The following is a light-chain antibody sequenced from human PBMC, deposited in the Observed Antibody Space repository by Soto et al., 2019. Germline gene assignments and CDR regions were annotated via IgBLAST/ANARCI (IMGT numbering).Light chain of an antibody. CDR3: SVWDDSLNGWV. V-gene: IGLV1-44*01. J-gene: IGLJ3*02. CDR2: SNN. Sequence: QSVLTQPPSASATPGQRVTISCSGSNSNIGSHTVNWYQQLPGTAPKLLMYSNNQRPSGVPDRFSGSKSGTSASLAISGLQSEDEADYYCSVWDDSLNGWVFGGGTKLTVL. CDR1: NSNIGSHT.